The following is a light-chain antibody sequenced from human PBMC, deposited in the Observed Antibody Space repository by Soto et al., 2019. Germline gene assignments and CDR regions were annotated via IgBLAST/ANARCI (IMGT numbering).Light chain of an antibody. J-gene: IGLJ3*02. Sequence: QSALTQPASVSGSPGQSITISCTGTSSDVGAYNYVSWYQQHPGKAPKLMIYDVSSRPSGVSNRFPGSKSGNTASLTISGLQAEDEADYYCSSYTSSSTLVFGGGTKVTVL. CDR3: SSYTSSSTLV. CDR1: SSDVGAYNY. V-gene: IGLV2-14*01. CDR2: DVS.